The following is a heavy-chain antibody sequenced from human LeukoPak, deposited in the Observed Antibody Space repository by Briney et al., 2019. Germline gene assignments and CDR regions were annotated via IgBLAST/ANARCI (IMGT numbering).Heavy chain of an antibody. CDR2: IWYDGSNK. Sequence: QPGRSLRLSCAASGFTFSSYGMHWVRQAPGKGLEWVAAIWYDGSNKYYSDSVKGRFTISRDNSKNTVYLQMDSLRVEDTAIYYCYATEAYWGQGTLVTVSS. V-gene: IGHV3-33*01. J-gene: IGHJ4*02. CDR3: YATEAY. CDR1: GFTFSSYG.